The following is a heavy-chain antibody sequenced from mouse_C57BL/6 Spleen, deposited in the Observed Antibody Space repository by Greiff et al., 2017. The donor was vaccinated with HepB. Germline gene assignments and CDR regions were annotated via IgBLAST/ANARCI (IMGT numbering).Heavy chain of an antibody. CDR1: GFSFNTYA. CDR2: IRSKSNNYAT. Sequence: GGGLVQPKGSLKLSCAASGFSFNTYAMNWVRQAPGKGLEWVARIRSKSNNYATYYADSVKDRFTISRDDSESMLYLQMNNLKTENTAMYYGVRHDDYGPYAMDYWGQGTTVTVSS. V-gene: IGHV10-1*01. CDR3: VRHDDYGPYAMDY. D-gene: IGHD2-4*01. J-gene: IGHJ4*01.